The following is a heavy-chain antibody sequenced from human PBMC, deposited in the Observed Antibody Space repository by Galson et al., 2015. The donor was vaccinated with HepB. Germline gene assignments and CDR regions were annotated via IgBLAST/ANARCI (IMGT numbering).Heavy chain of an antibody. CDR3: ARGGGDCYSSCFMGMDV. CDR1: GGTFSSYA. V-gene: IGHV1-69*13. Sequence: SVKVSCKASGGTFSSYAISWVRQAPGQGLEWMGGIIPIFGTANYAQKFQGRVTITADESTSTAYMELSSLRSEDTAVYYCARGGGDCYSSCFMGMDVWGQGTTVTVSS. D-gene: IGHD2-21*02. J-gene: IGHJ6*02. CDR2: IIPIFGTA.